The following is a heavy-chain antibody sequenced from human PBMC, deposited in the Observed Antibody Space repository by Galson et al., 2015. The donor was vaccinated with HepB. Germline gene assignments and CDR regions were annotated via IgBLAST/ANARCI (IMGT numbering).Heavy chain of an antibody. J-gene: IGHJ4*02. CDR1: GFTFSSYA. Sequence: SLRLSCAASGFTFSSYAMSWVRQAPGKGLEWVSAISGSGGSTYYADSVKGRFTISRDNSKNTLYLQMNSLRAEDTAVYYCAKDSAYSSSWYPIDYWGQGTLVTVSS. D-gene: IGHD6-13*01. CDR3: AKDSAYSSSWYPIDY. V-gene: IGHV3-23*01. CDR2: ISGSGGST.